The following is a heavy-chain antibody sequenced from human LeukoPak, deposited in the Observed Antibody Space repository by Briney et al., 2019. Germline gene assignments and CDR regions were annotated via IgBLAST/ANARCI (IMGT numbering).Heavy chain of an antibody. CDR2: INSKSDSV. Sequence: PGGSLRLSCAASGFTFSTYGMNWVRQAPGKRLELVSYINSKSDSVYYADSVKGRFTISRDNAENSLYLQMNSLRDEDTAVYYCARAMRSGYDYWGQGTLVTVSS. D-gene: IGHD5-12*01. V-gene: IGHV3-48*02. CDR3: ARAMRSGYDY. J-gene: IGHJ4*02. CDR1: GFTFSTYG.